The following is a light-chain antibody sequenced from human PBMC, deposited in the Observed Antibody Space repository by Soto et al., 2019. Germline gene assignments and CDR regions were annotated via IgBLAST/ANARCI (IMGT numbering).Light chain of an antibody. CDR3: TSYTGASTLV. J-gene: IGLJ2*01. CDR2: EAA. Sequence: QSALTQPASVSGSPGQSITISCTGTSDDICANNYVSWYQHHPGTAPKILIYEAANRPSGISHRFSGSKSGNTASLTISGLQAEDEADYFCTSYTGASTLVFGGGTKLTVL. CDR1: SDDICANNY. V-gene: IGLV2-14*01.